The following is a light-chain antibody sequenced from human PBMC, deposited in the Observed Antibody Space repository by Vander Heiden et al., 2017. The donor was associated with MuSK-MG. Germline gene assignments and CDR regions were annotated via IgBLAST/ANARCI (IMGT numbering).Light chain of an antibody. CDR1: SSDVGGYNY. CDR3: SSYTSHNTRV. Sequence: SALAQPASVSGSPRLSITISGTGTSSDVGGYNYLSWYQQLPGRAPTLILYDVHHRPSGVSNRFSGSKSDNTASLTISGLQPEDEADYYCSSYTSHNTRVFGGGTKLTVL. CDR2: DVH. V-gene: IGLV2-14*03. J-gene: IGLJ3*02.